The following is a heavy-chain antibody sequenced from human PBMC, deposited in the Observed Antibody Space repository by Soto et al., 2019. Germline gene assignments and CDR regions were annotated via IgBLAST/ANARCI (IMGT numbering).Heavy chain of an antibody. CDR3: ALRPYYGAGISYYFDF. Sequence: ASVKVSCKASGGTFSTYAISWVRQAAGQGREWMGGIIPIFGTANYAQKFQGRVTITADESTSTAYMELSSLRSEDTAVYYCALRPYYGAGISYYFDFWGQGTPVTVSS. D-gene: IGHD3-10*01. CDR1: GGTFSTYA. CDR2: IIPIFGTA. J-gene: IGHJ4*02. V-gene: IGHV1-69*13.